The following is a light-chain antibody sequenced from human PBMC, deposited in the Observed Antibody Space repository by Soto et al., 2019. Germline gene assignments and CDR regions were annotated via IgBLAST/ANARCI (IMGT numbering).Light chain of an antibody. Sequence: SAITLSASVSALLTITCRASQNIGTELNWYQQKPGKDPKLLIYDASSLERGVSSRFSGSGSGTEFTFTISSLQPEDVETYYCQHYDSYPGTFGQGTRVEIK. CDR2: DAS. J-gene: IGKJ1*01. CDR1: QNIGTE. V-gene: IGKV1-5*01. CDR3: QHYDSYPGT.